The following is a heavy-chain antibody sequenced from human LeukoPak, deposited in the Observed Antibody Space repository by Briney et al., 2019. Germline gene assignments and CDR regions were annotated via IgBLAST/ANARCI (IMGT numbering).Heavy chain of an antibody. J-gene: IGHJ4*02. CDR2: INHSGST. CDR3: ARGAILAVVEGAVDY. V-gene: IGHV4-34*01. D-gene: IGHD2-2*01. CDR1: GGSFNGYY. Sequence: SEALSLTRAVYGGSFNGYYWNWIHQPPGKGLEWIGEINHSGSTNYNPSLTSRVTISVDTSKNQSSLNLSSVTAAGAAVYYRARGAILAVVEGAVDYWGQGTLVTVSS.